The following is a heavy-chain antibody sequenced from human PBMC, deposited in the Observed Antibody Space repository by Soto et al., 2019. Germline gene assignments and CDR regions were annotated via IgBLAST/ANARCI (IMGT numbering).Heavy chain of an antibody. V-gene: IGHV1-18*01. D-gene: IGHD1-1*01. CDR2: ISAHNGNT. CDR1: GYGFTTYG. Sequence: QVHLVQSGAEVKKPGASVKVSCKGSGYGFTTYGITWVRQAPGQGLEWMAWISAHNGNTNYAQKVQGRFTVTRDTSTSTAYMELRSLRSDDTAVYYCARGRYGYYWGQGALVTVSS. CDR3: ARGRYGYY. J-gene: IGHJ4*02.